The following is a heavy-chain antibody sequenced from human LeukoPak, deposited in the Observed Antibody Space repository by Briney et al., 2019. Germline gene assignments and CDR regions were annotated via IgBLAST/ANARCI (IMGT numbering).Heavy chain of an antibody. CDR1: GFTFSSYA. Sequence: GGSLRLSCAASGFTFSSYAMSWVRQAPGKGLEWVGRIKSKTDGGTTDYAAPVKGRFTISRDDSKNTLYLQMNSLKTEDTAVYYCTTGVTPGSFDYWGQGTLVTVSS. J-gene: IGHJ4*02. V-gene: IGHV3-15*01. CDR3: TTGVTPGSFDY. CDR2: IKSKTDGGTT. D-gene: IGHD3-10*01.